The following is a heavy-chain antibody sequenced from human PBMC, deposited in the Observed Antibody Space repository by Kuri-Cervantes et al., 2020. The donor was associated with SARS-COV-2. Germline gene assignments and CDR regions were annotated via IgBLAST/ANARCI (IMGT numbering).Heavy chain of an antibody. Sequence: GGSLRLSCKASGGTFSSYAISWVRQAPGQGLEWMGGIIPIFGTANYAQKFQGRVTITADESTSTAYMELSSLRSEDTAVYYCATPERGYSCGGYFDYWGQGTLVTVSS. CDR3: ATPERGYSCGGYFDY. V-gene: IGHV1-69*01. J-gene: IGHJ4*02. CDR2: IIPIFGTA. D-gene: IGHD5-18*01. CDR1: GGTFSSYA.